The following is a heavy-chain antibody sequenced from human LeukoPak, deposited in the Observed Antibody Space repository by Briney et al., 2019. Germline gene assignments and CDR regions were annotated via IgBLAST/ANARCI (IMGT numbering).Heavy chain of an antibody. CDR3: ATDQINCSSTNCYVY. V-gene: IGHV1-24*01. J-gene: IGHJ4*02. D-gene: IGHD2-2*01. Sequence: ASVTLSCKVSGYTLTELSMHWVRQAPGKGLEWMGGFDPEDGETIYAQKFQGRVTMTEDTSTDTAYMELSSLRSEDTAVYYCATDQINCSSTNCYVYWGQGTLVTVSS. CDR2: FDPEDGET. CDR1: GYTLTELS.